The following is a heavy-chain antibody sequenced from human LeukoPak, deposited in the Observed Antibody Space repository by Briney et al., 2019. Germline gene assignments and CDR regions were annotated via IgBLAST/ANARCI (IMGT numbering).Heavy chain of an antibody. CDR2: IYYSGSA. J-gene: IGHJ5*02. CDR3: ARGFGDWGLSWFDP. V-gene: IGHV4-61*01. D-gene: IGHD3-10*01. CDR1: GGSVSSGSYY. Sequence: PSETLSLTCTVSGGSVSSGSYYWSWIRQPPGKGREWIGYIYYSGSAKYNPSLKSRVTISVDTSKNQFSLKLTSVTAADTAVYYCARGFGDWGLSWFDPWGQGTLVTVSS.